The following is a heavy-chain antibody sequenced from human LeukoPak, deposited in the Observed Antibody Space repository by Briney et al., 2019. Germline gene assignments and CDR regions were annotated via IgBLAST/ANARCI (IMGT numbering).Heavy chain of an antibody. D-gene: IGHD3-22*01. CDR2: INPSGGST. Sequence: ASVKVSCKASGYTFTNYYMHWVRQAPGQGLEWMGIINPSGGSTSYAQKFQGRVTMTRDTSTSTVYMELSSLRSEDTAVYYCARDLGASPYYYDSSGYTGNWFDPWGQGTLVTVSS. CDR3: ARDLGASPYYYDSSGYTGNWFDP. V-gene: IGHV1-46*01. J-gene: IGHJ5*02. CDR1: GYTFTNYY.